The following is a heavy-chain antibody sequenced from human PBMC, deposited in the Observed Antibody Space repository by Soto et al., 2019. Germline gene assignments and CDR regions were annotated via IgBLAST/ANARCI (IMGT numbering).Heavy chain of an antibody. CDR1: GGTFSSYA. V-gene: IGHV1-69*13. CDR3: ARGLSYYDFWSGYPPYYYYGMDV. D-gene: IGHD3-3*01. J-gene: IGHJ6*02. Sequence: SVKFSCKASGGTFSSYAISWVRQAPGQGLEWMGGIIPIFGTANYAQKFQGRVTITADESTSTAYMELSSLRSEDTAVYYCARGLSYYDFWSGYPPYYYYGMDVWGQGTTVTVSS. CDR2: IIPIFGTA.